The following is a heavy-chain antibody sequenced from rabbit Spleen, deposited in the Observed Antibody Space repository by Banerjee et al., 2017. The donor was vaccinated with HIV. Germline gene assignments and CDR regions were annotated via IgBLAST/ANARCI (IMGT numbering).Heavy chain of an antibody. V-gene: IGHV1S40*01. J-gene: IGHJ3*01. Sequence: QSLEESGGGLVKPGASLTLTCTTSGFSFNGILWMCWVRQAPGKGLEWIACIYTGGSGTTYYASWAKGRFTISKTSSTVTLQMTSLTAADTATYFCARAIVPWLGLTRLDLWGPGTLVTVS. CDR3: ARAIVPWLGLTRLDL. CDR2: IYTGGSGTT. D-gene: IGHD4-1*01. CDR1: GFSFNGILW.